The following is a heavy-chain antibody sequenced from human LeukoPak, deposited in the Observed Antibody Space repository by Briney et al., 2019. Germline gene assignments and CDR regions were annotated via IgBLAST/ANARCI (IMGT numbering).Heavy chain of an antibody. CDR1: GYTFSDYY. J-gene: IGHJ4*02. Sequence: ASVKVSCKASGYTFSDYYIHWVRQAPGQGLEWLGWINPSSGGTDYAHKFQGRVTMTRDTSTGTVYMELSSLRFEDTAMYYCATEAPRSYYFDYWGQGILVTVSS. CDR3: ATEAPRSYYFDY. V-gene: IGHV1-2*02. CDR2: INPSSGGT.